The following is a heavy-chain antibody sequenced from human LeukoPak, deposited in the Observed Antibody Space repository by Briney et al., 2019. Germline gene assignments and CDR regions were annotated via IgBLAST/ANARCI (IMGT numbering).Heavy chain of an antibody. D-gene: IGHD3-16*01. CDR3: ARGGGLDV. Sequence: GGSLRLSCAASGFTFSSFWMNWARQAPGKGLEWVASINHNGNVNYYADSVKGRFTISRDNAKNSLYLQMSNLRAEDTAVYFCARGGGLDVWGQGATVTVSS. J-gene: IGHJ6*02. CDR2: INHNGNVN. V-gene: IGHV3-7*03. CDR1: GFTFSSFW.